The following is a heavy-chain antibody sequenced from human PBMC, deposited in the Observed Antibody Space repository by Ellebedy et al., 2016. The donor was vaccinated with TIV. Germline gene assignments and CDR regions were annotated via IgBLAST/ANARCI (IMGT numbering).Heavy chain of an antibody. CDR1: GFTFDDYA. CDR3: AKGLEGGYVTQADY. Sequence: GGSLRLXXAASGFTFDDYAMHWVRQAPGKGLEWVSGISWNSGSIGYADSVKGRFTISRDNAKNSLYLQMNSLRAEDTALYYCAKGLEGGYVTQADYWGQGTLVTVSS. V-gene: IGHV3-9*01. J-gene: IGHJ4*02. D-gene: IGHD5-12*01. CDR2: ISWNSGSI.